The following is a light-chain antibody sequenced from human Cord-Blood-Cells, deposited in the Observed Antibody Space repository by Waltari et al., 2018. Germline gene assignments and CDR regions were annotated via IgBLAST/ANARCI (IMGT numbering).Light chain of an antibody. J-gene: IGLJ2*01. CDR1: SSDVGGYNH. CDR3: CSYAGSYTLV. Sequence: QSALTQPHSVSGSPGQSVTISCTGTSSDVGGYNHVSWYQQHPGKAPKLMIYDVSKRPSGVPDRFSGSKSGNTASLTISGLQAEDEADYYCCSYAGSYTLVFGGGTKLTVL. CDR2: DVS. V-gene: IGLV2-11*01.